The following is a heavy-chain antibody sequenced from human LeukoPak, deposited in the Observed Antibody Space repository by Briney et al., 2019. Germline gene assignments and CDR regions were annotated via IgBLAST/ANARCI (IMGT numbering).Heavy chain of an antibody. CDR2: INPNSGNT. Sequence: GASVKVSCKASGYTFTSCDINWVRQASGQGLEWMGWINPNSGNTGFTQKFQGRVTVTRSTSISTAYMELSSLTSDDTAVYYCARTSTGTRGGYDVWGQGTLVTVSS. CDR3: ARTSTGTRGGYDV. J-gene: IGHJ4*02. CDR1: GYTFTSCD. D-gene: IGHD1-1*01. V-gene: IGHV1-8*01.